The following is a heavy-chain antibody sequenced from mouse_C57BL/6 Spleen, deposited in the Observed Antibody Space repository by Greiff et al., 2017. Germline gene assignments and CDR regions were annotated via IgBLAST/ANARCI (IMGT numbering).Heavy chain of an antibody. CDR3: TRREDGYYVGAMDY. Sequence: QVQLQQSGAELVRPGASVTLSCKASGYTFTDYEMHWVKQTPVHGLEWIGAIDPETGGTAYNQKFKGKAILTADKSSSTAYMELRSLTSEDSAVYYCTRREDGYYVGAMDYWGQGTSVTVSS. D-gene: IGHD2-3*01. J-gene: IGHJ4*01. CDR2: IDPETGGT. CDR1: GYTFTDYE. V-gene: IGHV1-15*01.